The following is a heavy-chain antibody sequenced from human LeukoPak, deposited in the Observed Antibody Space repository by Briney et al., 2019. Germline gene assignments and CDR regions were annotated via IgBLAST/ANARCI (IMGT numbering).Heavy chain of an antibody. CDR3: ASAKQWLAYNWFDP. J-gene: IGHJ5*02. Sequence: PSETLSLTCTVSGGSISSYYWSWVRQPPGKGLEWIGYIYYSGSTNYNPSLKSRVTISVDTSKNQFSLKLSSVTAADTAVYYCASAKQWLAYNWFDPWGQGTLVTVSS. CDR1: GGSISSYY. CDR2: IYYSGST. D-gene: IGHD6-19*01. V-gene: IGHV4-59*01.